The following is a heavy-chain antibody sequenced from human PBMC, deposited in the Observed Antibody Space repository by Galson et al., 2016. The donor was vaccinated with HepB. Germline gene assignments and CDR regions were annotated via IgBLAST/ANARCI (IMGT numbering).Heavy chain of an antibody. V-gene: IGHV3-7*03. CDR2: IRQDGSQT. CDR1: GFTFRDYY. Sequence: SLRLSCAASGFTFRDYYMSWVRQAPGQGLECVANIRQDGSQTYYVDYVKGRFTISRDNAKNSLHLQMNSLTAEDTAVYYCARSRGMDVWGQGTTVTVSS. CDR3: ARSRGMDV. J-gene: IGHJ6*02.